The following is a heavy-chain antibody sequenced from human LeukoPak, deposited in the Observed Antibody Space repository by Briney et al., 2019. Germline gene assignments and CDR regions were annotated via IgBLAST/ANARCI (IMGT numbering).Heavy chain of an antibody. Sequence: GGSLRLSCAASGFTFSTYAMSWVRQAPGKGLEWVAVMSYDGNNNYYADSVKGRFTLSRVSSKNTLYLQMDSLRPEDTAVYYCTREWGTAADYWGQGTLVTVSS. CDR1: GFTFSTYA. J-gene: IGHJ4*02. D-gene: IGHD6-13*01. CDR3: TREWGTAADY. CDR2: MSYDGNNN. V-gene: IGHV3-30-3*01.